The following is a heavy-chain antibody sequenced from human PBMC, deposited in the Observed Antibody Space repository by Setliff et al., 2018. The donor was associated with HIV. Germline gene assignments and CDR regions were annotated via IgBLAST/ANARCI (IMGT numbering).Heavy chain of an antibody. J-gene: IGHJ3*02. Sequence: TLSLTCTVSGVSSSSHYWSWIRQPPGKGLEWIGYIYYSGSTNYNPSLKSRVTISVDTSKNQFSLKLNSVTAADSAVYYCARAPSNGWYPDAFDIWGQGTMVTVSS. CDR3: ARAPSNGWYPDAFDI. CDR1: GVSSSSHY. CDR2: IYYSGST. V-gene: IGHV4-59*11. D-gene: IGHD6-19*01.